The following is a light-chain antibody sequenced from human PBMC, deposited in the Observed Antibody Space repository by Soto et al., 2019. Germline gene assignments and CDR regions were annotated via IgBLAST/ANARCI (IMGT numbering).Light chain of an antibody. CDR2: LGS. CDR3: MQALKTPLT. CDR1: QSLLHSNGYNY. V-gene: IGKV2-28*01. J-gene: IGKJ4*01. Sequence: DIVMTQSPLSPPVTPGEPVSISCRSSQSLLHSNGYNYLDWYLQKPGQSPQVLIYLGSTQASGAPERFSGSGSRTDFTHRCSRMEAEGVSVYYCMQALKTPLTFGGGTNVEIK.